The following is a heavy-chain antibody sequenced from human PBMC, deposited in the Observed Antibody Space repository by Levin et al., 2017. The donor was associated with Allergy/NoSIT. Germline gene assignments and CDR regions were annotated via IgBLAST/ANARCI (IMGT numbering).Heavy chain of an antibody. Sequence: LSLPCAASGFTFRSSAMHWVRQAPGKGLEWVAVISYDGSNKYYADSVKGRFTISRDNSKNTLYLQMNSLRAEDTAVYYCASPRSGATILYYYMDVWGKGTTVTVSS. CDR1: GFTFRSSA. D-gene: IGHD5-12*01. V-gene: IGHV3-30-3*01. CDR3: ASPRSGATILYYYMDV. J-gene: IGHJ6*03. CDR2: ISYDGSNK.